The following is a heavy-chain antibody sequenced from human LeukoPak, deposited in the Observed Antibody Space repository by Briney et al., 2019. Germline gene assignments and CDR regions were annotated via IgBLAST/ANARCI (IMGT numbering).Heavy chain of an antibody. CDR2: ISSSSSYI. J-gene: IGHJ6*02. CDR1: GFTFSSYS. Sequence: GGSLRLSCAASGFTFSSYSMNWVRQAPGKGLEWVSSISSSSSYIYYADSVKGRFTISRDNAKNSLYLQMNSLRAEDTAVYYCARAGIAAAAKDNGMDVWGQGATVTVSS. CDR3: ARAGIAAAAKDNGMDV. D-gene: IGHD6-13*01. V-gene: IGHV3-21*01.